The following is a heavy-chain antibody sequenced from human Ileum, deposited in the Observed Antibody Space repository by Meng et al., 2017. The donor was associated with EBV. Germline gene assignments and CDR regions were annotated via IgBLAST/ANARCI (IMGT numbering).Heavy chain of an antibody. D-gene: IGHD6-13*01. J-gene: IGHJ5*01. V-gene: IGHV2-5*01. CDR2: IYGQGDK. Sequence: HIPLKESAPTVVKPTQTLTLTCTVPGFSLSTSGVGVGWIRQPPGKALEWLAMIYGQGDKHYSPSLTSRLTITKDTSKNQVVLTMTNMDSVDTATYYCALRPRQLLRGWFDSWGQGALVTVSS. CDR3: ALRPRQLLRGWFDS. CDR1: GFSLSTSGVG.